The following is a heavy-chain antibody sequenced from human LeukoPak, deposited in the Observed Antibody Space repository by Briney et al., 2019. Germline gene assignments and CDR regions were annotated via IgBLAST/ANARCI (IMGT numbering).Heavy chain of an antibody. J-gene: IGHJ4*02. V-gene: IGHV3-74*01. CDR2: INSDGSWT. CDR3: VSFYETY. Sequence: GGSLRLSCAASGNYWMHWVRQAPGKGLVWVSNINSDGSWTSYADSVKGRFTISKDNAKNTVYLQMNNLRAEDTAVYYCVSFYETYWGRGTLVTVSS. D-gene: IGHD2/OR15-2a*01. CDR1: GNYW.